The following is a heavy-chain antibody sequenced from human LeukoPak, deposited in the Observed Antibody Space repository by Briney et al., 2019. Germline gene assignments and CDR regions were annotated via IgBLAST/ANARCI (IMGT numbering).Heavy chain of an antibody. CDR2: ISSSSSYI. Sequence: GGSLRLSCAASGFTFSSYGMHWVRQAPGKGLEWVSSISSSSSYIYYADSVKGRFTISRDNAKNSLYLQMNSLRAEDTAVYYCASSTRVASEFDPWGQGTLVTVSS. V-gene: IGHV3-21*01. D-gene: IGHD5-12*01. CDR3: ASSTRVASEFDP. J-gene: IGHJ5*02. CDR1: GFTFSSYG.